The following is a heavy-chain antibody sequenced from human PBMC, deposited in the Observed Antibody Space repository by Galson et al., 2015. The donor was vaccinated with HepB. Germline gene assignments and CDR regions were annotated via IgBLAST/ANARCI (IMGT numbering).Heavy chain of an antibody. CDR1: GGTFSSYA. Sequence: SVKVSCKASGGTFSSYAISWVRQAPGQGLEWMGGIIPIFGTANYAQKFQGRVTITADESTSTAYMELSSLRSEDTAVYYCARAAQKWELLRQNWFAPWGQGTLVTVSS. V-gene: IGHV1-69*13. CDR2: IIPIFGTA. CDR3: ARAAQKWELLRQNWFAP. J-gene: IGHJ5*02. D-gene: IGHD1-26*01.